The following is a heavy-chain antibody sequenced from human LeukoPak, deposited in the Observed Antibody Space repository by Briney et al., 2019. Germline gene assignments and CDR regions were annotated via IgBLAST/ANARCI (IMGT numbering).Heavy chain of an antibody. J-gene: IGHJ6*03. CDR2: IPDIGSP. D-gene: IGHD1-14*01. CDR1: GGSISSYY. Sequence: PSETLSLTCTVSGGSISSYYWSWIRQPPGKGLEWIGYIPDIGSPIYNPSLKSRVAISLATSKKQFSLKLSSMTAADTAVYYCARESALHSGTDYYYYMDVWGRGTTVIVSS. V-gene: IGHV4-59*01. CDR3: ARESALHSGTDYYYYMDV.